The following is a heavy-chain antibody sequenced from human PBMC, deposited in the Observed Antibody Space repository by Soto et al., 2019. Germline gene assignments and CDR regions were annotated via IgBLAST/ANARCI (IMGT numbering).Heavy chain of an antibody. CDR1: GGSISSGGYY. CDR3: ARGKWFGELGPRYGMDV. J-gene: IGHJ6*02. Sequence: TLSLTCTVSGGSISSGGYYWSWIRQHPGKGLEWIGYIYYSGSTYYNPSLKSRVTISVDTSKNQFSLKLSSVTAADTAVYYCARGKWFGELGPRYGMDVWGQGTTVTAP. CDR2: IYYSGST. V-gene: IGHV4-31*03. D-gene: IGHD3-10*01.